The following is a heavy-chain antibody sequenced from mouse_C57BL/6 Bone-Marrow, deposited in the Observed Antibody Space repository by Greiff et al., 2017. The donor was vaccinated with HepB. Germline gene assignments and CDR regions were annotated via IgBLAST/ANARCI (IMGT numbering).Heavy chain of an antibody. Sequence: VHVKQSGPELVKPGDSVKISCKASGYSFTGYFMNWVMQSHGKSLEWIGRINPYNGDTFYNQKFKGKATLTVDKSSSTAHMELRSLTSEDSAVYYCATYDGYYEGVFAYWGQGTLVTVSA. D-gene: IGHD2-3*01. J-gene: IGHJ3*01. CDR3: ATYDGYYEGVFAY. CDR1: GYSFTGYF. V-gene: IGHV1-20*01. CDR2: INPYNGDT.